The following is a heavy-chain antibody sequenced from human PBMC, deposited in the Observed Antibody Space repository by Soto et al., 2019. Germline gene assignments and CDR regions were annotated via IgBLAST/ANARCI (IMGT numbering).Heavy chain of an antibody. D-gene: IGHD3-10*01. V-gene: IGHV4-61*01. CDR1: GGSVSSGSYY. Sequence: SETLSLTCTVSGGSVSSGSYYWGWIRQPPGKGLEWIGYIYYSGSTNYNPSLKSRVTISVDTSKNQFSLKLSSVTAADTAVYYCARGFGGANWFDPWGQGTLVTVYS. J-gene: IGHJ5*02. CDR2: IYYSGST. CDR3: ARGFGGANWFDP.